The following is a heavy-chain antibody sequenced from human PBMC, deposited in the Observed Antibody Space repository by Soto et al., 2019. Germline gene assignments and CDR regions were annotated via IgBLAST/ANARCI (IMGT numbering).Heavy chain of an antibody. CDR1: GFTFSNYA. Sequence: EVQLLESGGGLVQPGQSLRLSCAASGFTFSNYAMSXVRQAPGKGLEWVSAISGSGGSTYYADSVKGRFTISRDNSKNTLYLQMNSLRAEDTAVYYCAKDYDILTGXLRPYYMDVWGKGTTVTVSS. V-gene: IGHV3-23*01. CDR2: ISGSGGST. D-gene: IGHD3-9*01. J-gene: IGHJ6*03. CDR3: AKDYDILTGXLRPYYMDV.